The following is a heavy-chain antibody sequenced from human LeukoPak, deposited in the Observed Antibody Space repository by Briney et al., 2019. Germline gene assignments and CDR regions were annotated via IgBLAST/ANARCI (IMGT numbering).Heavy chain of an antibody. CDR1: GGSISSSSYY. Sequence: SDTLSLTCTVSGGSISSSSYYWGWIRQPPGGGLEWIASIYYSGHTYYNPSLKSRVTISVDTSKSQFSLELSSVTAADTAVYYCARLGYYDILTGQRPFDSWDQGTLVTVSS. CDR3: ARLGYYDILTGQRPFDS. CDR2: IYYSGHT. V-gene: IGHV4-39*01. D-gene: IGHD3-9*01. J-gene: IGHJ4*02.